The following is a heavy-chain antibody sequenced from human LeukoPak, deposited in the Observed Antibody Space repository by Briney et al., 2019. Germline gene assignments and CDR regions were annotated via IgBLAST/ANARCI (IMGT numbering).Heavy chain of an antibody. V-gene: IGHV3-30*02. Sequence: PGGSLRLSCAASGFTFSSYGMHWVRQAPGKGLEWVAFIRYDGSNKYYADSVKGRFTISRDNSKNTLYLQMNSLRAEDTAVYYCARASGWYRGFDYWGQGTLVTVSS. CDR3: ARASGWYRGFDY. CDR2: IRYDGSNK. D-gene: IGHD6-19*01. CDR1: GFTFSSYG. J-gene: IGHJ4*02.